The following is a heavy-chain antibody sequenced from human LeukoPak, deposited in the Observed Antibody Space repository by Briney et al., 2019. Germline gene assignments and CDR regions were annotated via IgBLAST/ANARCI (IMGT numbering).Heavy chain of an antibody. CDR2: INSDGSST. V-gene: IGHV3-74*01. D-gene: IGHD6-13*01. J-gene: IGHJ4*02. CDR1: GFTFSSYW. CDR3: ARDRGQQLVLGLFDY. Sequence: QPGGSLRLSCAASGFTFSSYWMHWVRQAPGKGLVWVSLINSDGSSTSYADSVKGRFTISRDNAKNTLYLQMNSPRAEDTAVYYCARDRGQQLVLGLFDYWGQGTLVTVSS.